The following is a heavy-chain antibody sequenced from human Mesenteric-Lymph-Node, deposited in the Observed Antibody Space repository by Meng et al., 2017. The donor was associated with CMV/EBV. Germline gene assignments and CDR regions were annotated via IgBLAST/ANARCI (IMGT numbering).Heavy chain of an antibody. J-gene: IGHJ4*02. CDR1: GLTFSSYA. Sequence: GESLKISCAASGLTFSSYALSWVRQAPGKGLEWVAAIGGSGHNTYYADSVKGRFTISRDNSKNTLYLQMNSLRAEDTAVYYCARGGLWGFDYWGQGTLVTVSS. CDR3: ARGGLWGFDY. V-gene: IGHV3-23*01. CDR2: IGGSGHNT. D-gene: IGHD2/OR15-2a*01.